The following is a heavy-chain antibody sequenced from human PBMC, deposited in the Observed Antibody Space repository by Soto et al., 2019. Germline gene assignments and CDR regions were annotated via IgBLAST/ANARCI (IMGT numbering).Heavy chain of an antibody. D-gene: IGHD3-3*01. J-gene: IGHJ6*02. CDR3: ARDTLYDFWSGYPDDYYYYGMDV. Sequence: PSETLSLTCTVSGGSISSGGYYWSWIRQHPGKGLEWIGYIYYSGSTYYNPSLKSRVTISVDTSKDQFSLKLSSVTAADTAVYYCARDTLYDFWSGYPDDYYYYGMDVWGQGTTVTVSS. CDR1: GGSISSGGYY. CDR2: IYYSGST. V-gene: IGHV4-31*03.